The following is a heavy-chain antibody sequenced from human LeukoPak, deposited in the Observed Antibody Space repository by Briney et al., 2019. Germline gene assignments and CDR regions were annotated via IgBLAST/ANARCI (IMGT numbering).Heavy chain of an antibody. CDR1: GDYISSSRYY. CDR3: VRLYYYDASGPPL. V-gene: IGHV4-39*01. D-gene: IGHD3-22*01. CDR2: IYYTGRT. J-gene: IGHJ4*02. Sequence: PSETLSLICSISGDYISSSRYYWGWIRQPPGKGLEWIGNIYYTGRTYYNPSLKSRVSESIYTSRNEFSLKLSSVTAADTAVYYCVRLYYYDASGPPLWGQGTLVIVSS.